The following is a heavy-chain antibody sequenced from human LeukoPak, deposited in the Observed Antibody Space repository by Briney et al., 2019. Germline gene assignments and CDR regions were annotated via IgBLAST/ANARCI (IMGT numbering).Heavy chain of an antibody. Sequence: TGGSLRLSCAASGFTFSSYSMNWVRQAPGKGLEWVSAICGSSACIMYADSVKGRFTISRDNAKNSLYLQMNNLRAEDTAVYYCARGEDQWLLDSWGQGTLLTVSS. D-gene: IGHD6-19*01. CDR2: ICGSSACI. V-gene: IGHV3-21*01. CDR3: ARGEDQWLLDS. J-gene: IGHJ4*02. CDR1: GFTFSSYS.